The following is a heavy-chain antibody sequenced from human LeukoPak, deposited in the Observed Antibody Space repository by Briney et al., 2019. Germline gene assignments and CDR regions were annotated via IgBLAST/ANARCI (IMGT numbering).Heavy chain of an antibody. CDR1: GFTFSDYG. Sequence: PGGSLRLSCAASGFTFSDYGIHWVRQAPGQGLEWVALIWYDGSKKYYAGSVKGRFTISRDNTKNTLYLQLNSLRADDTAVYYSARAHSSSSTFDLWGQGTLVTVSS. D-gene: IGHD6-6*01. CDR2: IWYDGSKK. V-gene: IGHV3-33*01. CDR3: ARAHSSSSTFDL. J-gene: IGHJ4*02.